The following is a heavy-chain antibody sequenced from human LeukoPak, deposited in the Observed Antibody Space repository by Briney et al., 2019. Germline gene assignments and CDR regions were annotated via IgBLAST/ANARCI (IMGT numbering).Heavy chain of an antibody. CDR1: GYTFTSYP. CDR3: AKRNYYDSSGYYYGLAFDI. CDR2: INPSGGST. J-gene: IGHJ3*02. V-gene: IGHV1-46*01. D-gene: IGHD3-22*01. Sequence: ASVKVSCKASGYTFTSYPVHWVRQAPGQGLEWMGIINPSGGSTNHAQKFQGRVTMTRDTSTSTVYMELSSLRSDDTAVYYCAKRNYYDSSGYYYGLAFDIWGQGTMVTVSS.